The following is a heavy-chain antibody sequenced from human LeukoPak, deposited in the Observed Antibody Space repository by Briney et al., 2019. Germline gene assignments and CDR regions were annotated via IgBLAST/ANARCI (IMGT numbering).Heavy chain of an antibody. CDR2: IRSDGSDK. J-gene: IGHJ4*02. CDR3: AKGRAGRVRGICDY. D-gene: IGHD3-10*01. V-gene: IGHV3-30*02. Sequence: GGSLRLSCAASGFTFSSYDMHWVRQAPGKGLEWVAFIRSDGSDKDYADSVKGRFTFSRDNSKNTLYLRMDSLRAEDTAVYFCAKGRAGRVRGICDYWGQGTLVTVSS. CDR1: GFTFSSYD.